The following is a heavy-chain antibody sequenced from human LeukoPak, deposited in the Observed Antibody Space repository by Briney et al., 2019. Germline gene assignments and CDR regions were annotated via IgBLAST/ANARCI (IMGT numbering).Heavy chain of an antibody. Sequence: GGSLRLSCAASGFTFSSYAMHWVRQAPGKGLEWVAVISYDGSNKYYADSAKGRFTISRDNSKNTLYLQMNSLRAEDTAVYYCARGRDGYNPFDYWGQGTLVTVSS. V-gene: IGHV3-30*04. CDR1: GFTFSSYA. J-gene: IGHJ4*02. CDR3: ARGRDGYNPFDY. D-gene: IGHD5-24*01. CDR2: ISYDGSNK.